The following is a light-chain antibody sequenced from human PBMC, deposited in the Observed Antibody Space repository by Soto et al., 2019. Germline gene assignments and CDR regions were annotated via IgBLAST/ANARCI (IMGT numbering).Light chain of an antibody. Sequence: DIVMTQSPLSLPATPGEPASISCRSSQSLLHSNGYNYLDWYLQKPGQSPQLLIYLGSNRASGVPDRFSGSGSGTDFTFTISSLQPEDIATYYCQQYVDLPPTFGGGTKVDIK. CDR3: QQYVDLPPT. V-gene: IGKV2-28*01. J-gene: IGKJ4*01. CDR1: QSLLHSNGYNY. CDR2: LGS.